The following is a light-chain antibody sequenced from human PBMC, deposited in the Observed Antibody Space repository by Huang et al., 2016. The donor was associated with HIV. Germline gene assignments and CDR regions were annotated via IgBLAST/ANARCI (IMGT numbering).Light chain of an antibody. CDR1: QSVSSN. V-gene: IGKV3-15*01. CDR2: GAS. J-gene: IGKJ1*01. CDR3: QQYNNWPPWT. Sequence: EIVMTQSPATLSVSPGERATLSCSASQSVSSNLALYQQKPGQAPRLLIYGASTRATGIPARVSGSGSGTEFTLTISSLQSEDFAVYYCQQYNNWPPWTFGQGTKVEIK.